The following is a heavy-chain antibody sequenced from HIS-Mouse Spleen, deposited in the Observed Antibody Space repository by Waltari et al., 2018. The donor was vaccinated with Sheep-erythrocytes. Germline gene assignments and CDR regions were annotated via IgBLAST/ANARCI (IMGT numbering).Heavy chain of an antibody. D-gene: IGHD1-26*01. Sequence: EVQLVESGGGLVKPGGSLRLSCAASGFTFSSYSMNWVRQAPGKGLGWVSYISSSSSYIYYADSVKGRFTISRDNAKNSLYLQMNSLRAEDTAVYYCARVASGATFDYWGQGTLVTVSS. CDR1: GFTFSSYS. CDR2: ISSSSSYI. J-gene: IGHJ4*02. CDR3: ARVASGATFDY. V-gene: IGHV3-21*01.